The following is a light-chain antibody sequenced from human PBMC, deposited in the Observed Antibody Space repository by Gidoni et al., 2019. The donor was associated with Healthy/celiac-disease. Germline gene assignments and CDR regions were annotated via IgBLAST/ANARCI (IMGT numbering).Light chain of an antibody. V-gene: IGKV1-39*01. CDR1: QTVNNY. CDR2: AAS. J-gene: IGKJ2*02. CDR3: QQSYSSLCT. Sequence: DIQVTEAPTSLSASVGDRVTITCRASQTVNNYLNWYQQKPGKVPKLLIYAASSLQSGVPSRFSGSGSGTDFTLTISSLQPEDFATYYCQQSYSSLCTFGQGTKLEIK.